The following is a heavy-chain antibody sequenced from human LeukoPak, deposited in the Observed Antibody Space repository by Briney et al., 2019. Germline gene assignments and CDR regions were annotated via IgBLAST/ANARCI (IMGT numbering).Heavy chain of an antibody. CDR2: ISGSGGST. Sequence: GRSLRLSCAASGFTFSSYAMSWVRQAPGKGLEWVSAISGSGGSTYYADSVKGRFTISRDNSKNTLYLQTNSLRAEDTAVYYCARSPRSRGRPRYYYGMDVWGQGTTVTVSS. V-gene: IGHV3-23*01. CDR3: ARSPRSRGRPRYYYGMDV. J-gene: IGHJ6*02. CDR1: GFTFSSYA. D-gene: IGHD3-22*01.